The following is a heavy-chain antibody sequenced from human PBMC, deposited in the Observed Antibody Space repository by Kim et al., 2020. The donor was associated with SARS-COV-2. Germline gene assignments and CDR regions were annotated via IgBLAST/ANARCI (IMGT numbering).Heavy chain of an antibody. V-gene: IGHV5-51*01. CDR3: ARHVGSYSAFDI. Sequence: RYSPSFKGQVTISADKSISTAYLQWSSLKASDTAMYYCARHVGSYSAFDIWGQGTMVTVSS. J-gene: IGHJ3*02. D-gene: IGHD1-26*01.